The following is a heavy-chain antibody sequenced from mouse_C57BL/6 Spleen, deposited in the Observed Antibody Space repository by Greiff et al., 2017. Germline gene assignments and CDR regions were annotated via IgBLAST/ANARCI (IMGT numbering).Heavy chain of an antibody. J-gene: IGHJ4*01. CDR2: IYPGDGDT. V-gene: IGHV1-82*01. Sequence: VQLQQSGPELVKPGASVTISCKASGYAFSSSWMNWVKQRPGKGLEWIGRIYPGDGDTNYNGKFKGKATLTADKSSSTAYMQLSSLTSEDSAVYFCAKIYYGNYQNAMDYWGQGTSVTVSS. CDR3: AKIYYGNYQNAMDY. D-gene: IGHD2-1*01. CDR1: GYAFSSSW.